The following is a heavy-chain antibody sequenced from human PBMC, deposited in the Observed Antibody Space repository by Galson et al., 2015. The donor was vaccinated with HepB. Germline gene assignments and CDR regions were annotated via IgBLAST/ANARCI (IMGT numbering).Heavy chain of an antibody. CDR2: ISYDGSNK. Sequence: SLRLSCAASGFTFSSYGMHWVRQAPGKGLEWVAVISYDGSNKYYADSVKGRFTISRDNSKNTLYLRMNSLRAEDTAVYYCAKEVYDAFDIWGQVTIVTVAS. CDR3: AKEVYDAFDI. J-gene: IGHJ3*02. V-gene: IGHV3-30*18. CDR1: GFTFSSYG.